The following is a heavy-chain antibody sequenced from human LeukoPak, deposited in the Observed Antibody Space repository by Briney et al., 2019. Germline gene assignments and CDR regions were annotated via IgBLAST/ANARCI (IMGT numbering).Heavy chain of an antibody. CDR2: IYYSGST. V-gene: IGHV4-59*01. D-gene: IGHD6-13*01. Sequence: PSETLSLTCTVSGGSIRGYFWTWIRQPPGKGLEWIGYIYYSGSTNYNPSLKSRVTIAVDTSKYQFSLRLNSVTAADTAVYYCAMAYSSSWYYFDYWGQGTLVTVSS. J-gene: IGHJ4*02. CDR1: GGSIRGYF. CDR3: AMAYSSSWYYFDY.